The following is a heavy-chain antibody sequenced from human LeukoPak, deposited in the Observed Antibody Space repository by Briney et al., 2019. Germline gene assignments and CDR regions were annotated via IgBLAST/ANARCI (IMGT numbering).Heavy chain of an antibody. CDR3: ARTPAYSSGRGDY. J-gene: IGHJ4*02. D-gene: IGHD6-19*01. CDR1: GYTFTGYY. V-gene: IGHV1-2*02. Sequence: ASVKVSRKASGYTFTGYYMHWVRQAPGQGLEWMGWINPNSGGTNYAQKFQGRVTMTRDTSISTAYMELSRLRSDDTAVYYCARTPAYSSGRGDYWGQGTLVTVSS. CDR2: INPNSGGT.